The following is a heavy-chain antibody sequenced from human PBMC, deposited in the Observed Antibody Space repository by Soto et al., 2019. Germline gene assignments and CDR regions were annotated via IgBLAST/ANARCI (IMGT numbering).Heavy chain of an antibody. CDR2: IFYSVRT. CDR3: AGQTFTITAASFGRSNWFAP. J-gene: IGHJ5*02. Sequence: SETLSLTCTISGGSISSPSHYCGWVLHPPGKGLEWIGSIFYSVRTYYTPSLKSRVTISVDTSKNQFPLNLSSVTAADTAGYFWAGQTFTITAASFGRSNWFAPWARGTLVTLPS. CDR1: GGSISSPSHY. V-gene: IGHV4-39*01. D-gene: IGHD4-4*01.